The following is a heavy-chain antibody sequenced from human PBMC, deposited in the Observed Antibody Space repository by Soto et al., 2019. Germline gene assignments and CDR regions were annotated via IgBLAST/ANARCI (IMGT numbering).Heavy chain of an antibody. CDR2: LYYGRSA. Sequence: QVQLQESGPGLVKPSETLSLTCAVSGDSISSYYCMWIRQPPGKGLESIGYLYYGRSANYNPSLKSRVTLAVDTSTNQCSLTLRSMTAADTAVYYCALRSMAVVPEYWGQGALVTVSS. V-gene: IGHV4-59*01. J-gene: IGHJ4*02. CDR3: ALRSMAVVPEY. D-gene: IGHD3-22*01. CDR1: GDSISSYY.